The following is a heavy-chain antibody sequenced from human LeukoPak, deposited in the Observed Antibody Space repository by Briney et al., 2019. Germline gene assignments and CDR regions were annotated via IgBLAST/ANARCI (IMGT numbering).Heavy chain of an antibody. V-gene: IGHV3-74*01. J-gene: IGHJ4*02. CDR2: VNGDGSST. CDR1: GLTFNRYW. CDR3: ARGLTTSDY. Sequence: GGSLRLSCAASGLTFNRYWMHWVRQAPGKGLVWVSRVNGDGSSTSYADSVKGRFTISRDNSKNTLYLQMNSLRAEDTALYYCARGLTTSDYWGQGTLVTVSS. D-gene: IGHD4-17*01.